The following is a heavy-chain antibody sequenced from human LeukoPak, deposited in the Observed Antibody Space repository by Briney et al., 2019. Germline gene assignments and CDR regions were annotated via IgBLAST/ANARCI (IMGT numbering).Heavy chain of an antibody. CDR3: ARGDGYSYGYGILDY. V-gene: IGHV3-9*01. CDR2: ISWNSGSI. D-gene: IGHD5-18*01. CDR1: GFTFDDYA. J-gene: IGHJ4*02. Sequence: GGSLRLSCAASGFTFDDYAMHWVRQAPGKGLEWVSGISWNSGSIGYADSVKGRFTISRDNAKNSLYLQMNSLRAEDTAVYYCARGDGYSYGYGILDYWGQGTLVTVSS.